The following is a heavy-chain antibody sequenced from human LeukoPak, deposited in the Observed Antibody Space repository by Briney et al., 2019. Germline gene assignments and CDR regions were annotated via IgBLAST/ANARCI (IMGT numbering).Heavy chain of an antibody. J-gene: IGHJ4*02. CDR3: ARDSYNWNYGGIDY. D-gene: IGHD1-7*01. CDR1: GGSISSGSYY. CDR2: IYTSGST. V-gene: IGHV4-61*02. Sequence: PSETLSLTCIVSGGSISSGSYYWSWIRQPAGKGLEWIGRIYTSGSTNYNPSLKSRVTISVDTSKNQFSLKLSSVTAADTAVYYCARDSYNWNYGGIDYWGQGTLVTVSS.